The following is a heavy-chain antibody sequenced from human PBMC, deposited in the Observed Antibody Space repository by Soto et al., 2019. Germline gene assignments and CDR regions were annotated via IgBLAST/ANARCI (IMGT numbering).Heavy chain of an antibody. J-gene: IGHJ4*02. CDR2: ISGSGNKT. V-gene: IGHV3-23*01. Sequence: LRLSCGVSGFTFSTYAMSWVRQAPGKGLEWVSAISGSGNKTFYADSVKGRFTISRDNSKNTLHLHMSSLRVEDTAVYYCVRGVRLHFDLWGQGTLVTVSS. CDR1: GFTFSTYA. CDR3: VRGVRLHFDL.